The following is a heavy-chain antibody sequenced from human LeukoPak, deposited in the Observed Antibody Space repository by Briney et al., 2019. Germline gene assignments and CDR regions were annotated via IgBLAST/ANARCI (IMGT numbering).Heavy chain of an antibody. J-gene: IGHJ4*02. Sequence: SETLSLTCTVSGGSISSYYWSWLRQPPGKGLEWIGYIYYSGSTNYNPSLKSRVTISVDTSKNQFSLKLSSVTAADTAVYYCARGYPPDYWGQGTLVTVSS. CDR3: ARGYPPDY. CDR1: GGSISSYY. CDR2: IYYSGST. D-gene: IGHD2-2*02. V-gene: IGHV4-59*01.